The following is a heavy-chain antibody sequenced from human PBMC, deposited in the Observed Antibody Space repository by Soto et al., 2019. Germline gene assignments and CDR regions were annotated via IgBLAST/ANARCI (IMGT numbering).Heavy chain of an antibody. CDR1: GYNFTKYW. CDR3: ARRYDSSGYCDY. Sequence: GESLKISCKGSGYNFTKYWIGWVRQMPGKGPEWMGIIYPGDSDTRYSPSFQGQVTISADKSISTAYLQWSSLKASDTAMYYCARRYDSSGYCDYWGQGTLVTVSS. V-gene: IGHV5-51*01. CDR2: IYPGDSDT. D-gene: IGHD3-22*01. J-gene: IGHJ4*02.